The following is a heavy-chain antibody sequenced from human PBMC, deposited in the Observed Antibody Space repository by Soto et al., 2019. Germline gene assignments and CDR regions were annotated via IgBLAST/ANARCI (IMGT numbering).Heavy chain of an antibody. J-gene: IGHJ4*02. Sequence: GSGRTLVNPTQTLTLICTFSGFSLSTSGVAVGVIRQPPGKALEWLALIYWDDDKRYSPSLKSRLTITKDTSKNQVVLTMTNMEPVDTATNYCAHSLKEMGKGNYFDYRGQGTLVTVSS. D-gene: IGHD1-26*01. CDR1: GFSLSTSGVA. CDR2: IYWDDDK. CDR3: AHSLKEMGKGNYFDY. V-gene: IGHV2-5*02.